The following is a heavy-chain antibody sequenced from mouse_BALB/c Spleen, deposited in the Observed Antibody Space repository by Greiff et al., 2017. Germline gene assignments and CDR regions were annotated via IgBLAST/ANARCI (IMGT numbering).Heavy chain of an antibody. CDR1: GFTFSSFG. Sequence: EVKLVESGAGLVQPGGSRKLSCAASGFTFSSFGMHWVRQAPEKGLEWVAYISSGSSTIYYADTVKGRFTISRDNPKNTLFLQMTSLRSEDTAMYYCARSRIYFDYWGQGTTLTVSA. CDR3: ARSRIYFDY. V-gene: IGHV5-17*02. CDR2: ISSGSSTI. J-gene: IGHJ2*01.